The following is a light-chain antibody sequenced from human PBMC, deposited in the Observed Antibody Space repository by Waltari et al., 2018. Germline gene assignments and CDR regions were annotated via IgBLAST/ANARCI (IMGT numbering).Light chain of an antibody. CDR1: QPITNY. J-gene: IGKJ3*01. CDR2: DAS. V-gene: IGKV1-33*01. CDR3: QRYDNLPVVA. Sequence: DIQLTQSPSSLSASVGDRVTITCQASQPITNYLNWYQQKPGRAPELLIYDASNLQTGVPSRFSGSQSGTEFTFAIASLQPEDIATYYCQRYDNLPVVAFGPGTKVNVK.